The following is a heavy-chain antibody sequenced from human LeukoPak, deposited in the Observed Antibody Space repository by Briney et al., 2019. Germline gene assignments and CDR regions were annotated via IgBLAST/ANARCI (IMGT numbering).Heavy chain of an antibody. D-gene: IGHD2-2*01. V-gene: IGHV4-38-2*02. Sequence: SETLSLTCTVSGYSISSGYFWGWIRQPPGKGLEWIGNIYHSGSTYYSPSLKSRVTISVDTSKNQFSLKLSSVTAADTAVYYCARVSTRLGSEYWGQGTLVSVSS. CDR3: ARVSTRLGSEY. CDR1: GYSISSGYF. CDR2: IYHSGST. J-gene: IGHJ4*02.